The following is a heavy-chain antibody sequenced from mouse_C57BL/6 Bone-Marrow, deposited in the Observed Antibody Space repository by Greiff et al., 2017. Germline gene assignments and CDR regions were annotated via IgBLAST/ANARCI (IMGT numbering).Heavy chain of an antibody. CDR1: GFNIKDDY. Sequence: VQLQQSGAELVRPGASVTLSCTASGFNIKDDYMHWVKQRPEQGLEWIGWIDPENGDTEYASKFQGKATITADTSSNTAYLQLSSLTSEDTAVYYCTLGYAMDYWGQGTSVTVSS. D-gene: IGHD4-1*01. CDR2: IDPENGDT. V-gene: IGHV14-4*01. J-gene: IGHJ4*01. CDR3: TLGYAMDY.